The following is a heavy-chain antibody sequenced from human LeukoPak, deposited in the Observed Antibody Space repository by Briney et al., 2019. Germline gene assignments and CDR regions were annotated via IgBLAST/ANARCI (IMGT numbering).Heavy chain of an antibody. D-gene: IGHD6-13*01. J-gene: IGHJ3*02. V-gene: IGHV3-48*01. CDR2: ISSSSSTI. CDR1: GFTFSSYW. CDR3: ARDSSRGGFAFDI. Sequence: GGSLRLSCAASGFTFSSYWMSWVRQAPGKGLEWVSYISSSSSTIYYADSVKGRFTISRDNAKNSLYLQMNSLRAEDTAVYYCARDSSRGGFAFDIWGQGTMVTVSS.